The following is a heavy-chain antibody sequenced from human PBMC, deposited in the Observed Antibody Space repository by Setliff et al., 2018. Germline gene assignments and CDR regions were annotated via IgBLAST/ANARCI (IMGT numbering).Heavy chain of an antibody. CDR3: ARVTGFLYIDV. CDR1: GGSVRRHY. CDR2: IFYSGDT. Sequence: PSETLSLTCTVSGGSVRRHYWSWIRHSPGKGLEWIGFIFYSGDTKSNPSLKSRVTMSGDTSKNQFSLRLSSVTAADTAVYFCARVTGFLYIDVWGKGTTVTVSS. D-gene: IGHD2-21*02. J-gene: IGHJ6*03. V-gene: IGHV4-59*08.